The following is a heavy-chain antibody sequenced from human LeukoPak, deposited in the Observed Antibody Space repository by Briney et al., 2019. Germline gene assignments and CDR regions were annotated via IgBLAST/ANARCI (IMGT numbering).Heavy chain of an antibody. D-gene: IGHD2-8*01. J-gene: IGHJ4*02. CDR1: DSSITSTYY. CDR2: VFRLQTVRT. V-gene: IGHV4-38-2*02. CDR3: ARVLHAPYLIDS. Sequence: SETLSLTCTVSDSSITSTYYWAWFRQPPGKGLEWIATVFRLQTVRTFNNPSLESRVTMSLDPSQKQFSLNLTSVTAADTALYFCARVLHAPYLIDSWGQGTHVTVSS.